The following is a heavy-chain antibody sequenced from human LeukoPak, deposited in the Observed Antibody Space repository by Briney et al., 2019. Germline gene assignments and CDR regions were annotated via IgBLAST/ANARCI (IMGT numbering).Heavy chain of an antibody. CDR2: ISSSSDYI. D-gene: IGHD5/OR15-5a*01. V-gene: IGHV3-21*01. Sequence: GGSLRLSCPASGFTFSDYSMSWVRQAPGKGLEWVSTISSSSDYIYYADSVKGRFTISRDNARNSLYLQMNSLRAEDTAVYYCARSRSVSNYKGMDVWGQGTTVTVSS. CDR3: ARSRSVSNYKGMDV. CDR1: GFTFSDYS. J-gene: IGHJ6*02.